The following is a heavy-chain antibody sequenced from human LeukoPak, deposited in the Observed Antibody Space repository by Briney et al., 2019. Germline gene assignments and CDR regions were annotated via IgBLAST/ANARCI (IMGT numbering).Heavy chain of an antibody. J-gene: IGHJ6*03. CDR3: GRHESRLFYPFMDV. Sequence: SETLSLTCTVSGVSISSTTYYWAWIRQPPGMGLEWIVSVYYGETTYYNPSLESRVTISVDTSKNQFSLRVTTARASNTALYFCGRHESRLFYPFMDVWGEGTTVIVSS. D-gene: IGHD2-15*01. CDR1: GVSISSTTYY. V-gene: IGHV4-39*01. CDR2: VYYGETT.